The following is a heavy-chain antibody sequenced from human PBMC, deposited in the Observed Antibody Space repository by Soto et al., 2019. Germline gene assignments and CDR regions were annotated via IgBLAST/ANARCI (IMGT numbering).Heavy chain of an antibody. J-gene: IGHJ4*02. V-gene: IGHV4-30-4*01. D-gene: IGHD6-19*01. CDR3: ARSSGWYLGEFDY. Sequence: PSETLSLTCTVSGGSISSGDYYWSWIRQPPEKGLEWIGYIYYSGSTYYNPSLKSRVTISVDTSKNQFSLKLSSVTAADTAVYYCARSSGWYLGEFDYWGQGTLVTVSS. CDR1: GGSISSGDYY. CDR2: IYYSGST.